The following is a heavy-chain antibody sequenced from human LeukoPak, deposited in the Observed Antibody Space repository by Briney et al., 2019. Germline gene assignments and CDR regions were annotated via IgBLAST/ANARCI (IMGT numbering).Heavy chain of an antibody. D-gene: IGHD6-13*01. Sequence: SETLSLTWAVDGGSFSGYYWSWIRQPPGKGLEWIGEINHSGSTNYNPSLKSRVTISVDTSKNQFSLKLSSVTAADTAVYYCARGQQQLVGGEDYWGQGTLVTVSS. CDR3: ARGQQQLVGGEDY. CDR2: INHSGST. J-gene: IGHJ4*02. V-gene: IGHV4-34*01. CDR1: GGSFSGYY.